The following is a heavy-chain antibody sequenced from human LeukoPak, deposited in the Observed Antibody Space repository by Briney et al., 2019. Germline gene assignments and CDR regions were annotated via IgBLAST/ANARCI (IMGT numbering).Heavy chain of an antibody. J-gene: IGHJ6*03. CDR1: EFSVGSNY. Sequence: GGSLRLSCAASEFSVGSNYMTWVRQAPGKGLEWVSLIYSGGSTYYADSVKGRFTISRDNAKNTLYLQMNSLRAEDTAVYYCARDREKQQLPQFFYYYYMDVWGKGTTVTVSS. CDR2: IYSGGST. V-gene: IGHV3-66*01. CDR3: ARDREKQQLPQFFYYYYMDV. D-gene: IGHD6-13*01.